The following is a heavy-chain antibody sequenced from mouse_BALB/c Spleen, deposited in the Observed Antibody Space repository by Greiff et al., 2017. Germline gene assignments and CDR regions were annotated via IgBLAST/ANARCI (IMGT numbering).Heavy chain of an antibody. J-gene: IGHJ4*01. CDR3: ARGHQGAMDY. CDR2: IDPANGNT. V-gene: IGHV14-3*02. Sequence: EVQLQESGAELVKPGASVKLSCTASGFNIKDTYMHWVKQRPEQGLEWIGRIDPANGNTKYDPKFQGKATITADTSSNTAYLQLSSLTSEDTAVYYCARGHQGAMDYWGQGTSVTVSS. CDR1: GFNIKDTY. D-gene: IGHD3-2*02.